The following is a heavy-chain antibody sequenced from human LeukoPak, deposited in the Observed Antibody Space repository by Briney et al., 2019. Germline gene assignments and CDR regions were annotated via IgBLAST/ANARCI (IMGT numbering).Heavy chain of an antibody. CDR3: AELGITMIGGV. J-gene: IGHJ6*04. D-gene: IGHD3-10*02. CDR2: ISSSGSTI. V-gene: IGHV3-48*03. Sequence: GGSLRLSCAASGFTFSSYAMSWVRQAPGKGLEWVSSISSSGSTIYYADSVKGRFTISRDNAKNSLYLQMNSLRAEDTAVYYCAELGITMIGGVWGKGTTVTISS. CDR1: GFTFSSYA.